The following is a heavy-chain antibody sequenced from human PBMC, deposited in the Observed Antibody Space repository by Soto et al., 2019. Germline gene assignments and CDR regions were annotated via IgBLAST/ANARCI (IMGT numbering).Heavy chain of an antibody. J-gene: IGHJ2*01. V-gene: IGHV1-3*01. CDR1: GYTFTNYA. CDR2: INAGNGNT. Sequence: QVQLVQSGAEVKMPGASVKVSCKASGYTFTNYAIHWVRQAPGQRLEWMGWINAGNGNTKYSQKFQGRVTITRDTSASTAYMELNSLRSEDMAVYYCARPSVWYFDLWGRGTLVTVSS. CDR3: ARPSVWYFDL.